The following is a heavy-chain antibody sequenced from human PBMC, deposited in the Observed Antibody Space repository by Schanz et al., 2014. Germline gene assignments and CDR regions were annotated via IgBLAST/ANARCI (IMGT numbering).Heavy chain of an antibody. Sequence: EVQLVESGGGLVQPGESLRLSCAASGFSFSNYWMSWVRQAPGKGLEWVANIKQDGSEKYYVDSVKGRFTISRDNAKKSLYLRMNSLRAEDTAIYFCAKDAAYYDSVIFPDHWGQGTLVTVSS. V-gene: IGHV3-7*05. CDR1: GFSFSNYW. D-gene: IGHD3-22*01. CDR3: AKDAAYYDSVIFPDH. CDR2: IKQDGSEK. J-gene: IGHJ4*02.